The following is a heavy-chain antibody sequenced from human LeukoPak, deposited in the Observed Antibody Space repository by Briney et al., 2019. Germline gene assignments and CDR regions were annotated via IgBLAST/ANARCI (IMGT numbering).Heavy chain of an antibody. D-gene: IGHD6-19*01. CDR3: ASYSSGWYLDY. Sequence: SETLSLTCNASGYTISSSSYYWVRNRQPPGQELVGIRNTYYSGSTYYHPSLKGRVTISVDTSKTQFSLKLSSVTAADTAVYYCASYSSGWYLDYWGQGTLVTVSS. J-gene: IGHJ4*02. CDR2: TYYSGST. CDR1: GYTISSSSYY. V-gene: IGHV4-39*01.